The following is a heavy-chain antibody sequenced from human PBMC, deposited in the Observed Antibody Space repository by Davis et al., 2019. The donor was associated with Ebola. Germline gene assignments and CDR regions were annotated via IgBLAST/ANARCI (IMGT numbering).Heavy chain of an antibody. V-gene: IGHV3-33*01. D-gene: IGHD5-24*01. CDR3: ARGGSGGYNFDY. CDR2: IWYDGSNK. J-gene: IGHJ4*02. Sequence: GESLKISCAASGFTFSSYGMHWVRQAPGKGLEWVAVIWYDGSNKYYADSVKGRFTISRDNSKNTLYLQMNSLRAEDTAVYYCARGGSGGYNFDYWGQGTLVTVSS. CDR1: GFTFSSYG.